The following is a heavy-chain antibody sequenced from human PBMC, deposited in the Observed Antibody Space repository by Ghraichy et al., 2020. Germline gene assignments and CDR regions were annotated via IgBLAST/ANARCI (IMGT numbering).Heavy chain of an antibody. Sequence: SETLSLTCTVSGDSISSTTYYWGWIRQPPGKGLEWIGSISYSGKSYYNPSLKSRVTLSVDASKDQFSLKPSSVTATDTAVYYCWGIVSATKRDYWGQGILVTVSS. CDR3: WGIVSATKRDY. V-gene: IGHV4-39*01. D-gene: IGHD1-26*01. CDR2: ISYSGKS. CDR1: GDSISSTTYY. J-gene: IGHJ4*02.